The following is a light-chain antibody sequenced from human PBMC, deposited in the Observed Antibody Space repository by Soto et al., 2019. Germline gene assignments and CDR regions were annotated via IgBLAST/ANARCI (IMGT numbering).Light chain of an antibody. V-gene: IGKV3-20*01. CDR2: GAS. CDR1: QSVSSSY. Sequence: ESVLTQSPGNLSLSPGERATLSCRASQSVSSSYLAWYQQKPGQAPRLLIYGASSRATGIPDRFSGSGSGTDFTLTISRLEPEDFAVYYCQQYGSSFWTFGQGTKVDNK. J-gene: IGKJ1*01. CDR3: QQYGSSFWT.